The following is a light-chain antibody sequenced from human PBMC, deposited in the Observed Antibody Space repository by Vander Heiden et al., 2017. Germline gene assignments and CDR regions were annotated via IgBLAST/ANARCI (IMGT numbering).Light chain of an antibody. J-gene: IGKJ2*01. V-gene: IGKV3-20*01. Sequence: EIMLTNSPRTLSLSPGAEATLPSRAGQSVGSSCLAWYQQKPGQAPRLLIFGASSRATGIPDRFSGSGSGTDFTLTISRLEPEDFAVYYCQQYGSSPETFGQGTKLEIK. CDR3: QQYGSSPET. CDR2: GAS. CDR1: QSVGSSC.